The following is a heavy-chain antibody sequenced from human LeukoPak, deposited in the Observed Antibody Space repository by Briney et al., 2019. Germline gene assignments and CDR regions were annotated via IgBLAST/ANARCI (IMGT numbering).Heavy chain of an antibody. CDR3: ARAFHYDSSGYCDGMDV. D-gene: IGHD3-22*01. Sequence: ASVKVSCKASGYTFTGYYMHWVRQAPGQGLEWMGWINPNSGGTNYAQKFQGWVTMTRDTSISTAYMELSRLRSGDTAVYYCARAFHYDSSGYCDGMDVWGQGTTVTVSS. J-gene: IGHJ6*02. CDR1: GYTFTGYY. V-gene: IGHV1-2*04. CDR2: INPNSGGT.